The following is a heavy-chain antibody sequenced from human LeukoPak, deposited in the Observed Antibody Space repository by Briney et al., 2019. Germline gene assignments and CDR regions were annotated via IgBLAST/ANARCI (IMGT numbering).Heavy chain of an antibody. V-gene: IGHV3-74*01. CDR1: GFTFSSYW. D-gene: IGHD6-19*01. CDR3: AKVSWQWLVPDLDAFDI. Sequence: HPGGSLRLSCAASGFTFSSYWMHWVRQAPGKGLVWVSRIKSDGSITNYADSVKGRFTISRDNSKNTLYLQMNSLRAEDTAVYYCAKVSWQWLVPDLDAFDIWGQGTMVTVSS. CDR2: IKSDGSIT. J-gene: IGHJ3*02.